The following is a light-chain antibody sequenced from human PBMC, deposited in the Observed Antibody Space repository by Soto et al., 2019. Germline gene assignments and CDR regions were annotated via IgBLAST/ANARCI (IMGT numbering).Light chain of an antibody. CDR2: DAS. V-gene: IGKV1-5*01. J-gene: IGKJ1*01. Sequence: DIQMTQSPSTLSASVGDRVTIACRASQSVNRWLAWYLQKPGKAPNLLIYDASSLESGVPSRFSGSGSGTEFTLTISSMQPDASANYYCQQYNSYFQTFGQGTKVDIK. CDR3: QQYNSYFQT. CDR1: QSVNRW.